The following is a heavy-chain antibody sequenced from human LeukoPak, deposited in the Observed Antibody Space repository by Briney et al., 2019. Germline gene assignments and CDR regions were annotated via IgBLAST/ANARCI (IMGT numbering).Heavy chain of an antibody. CDR2: ISAYNGNT. Sequence: ASVKVSCKASGYTLTSYGISWVRQAPGQGLEWMGWISAYNGNTNYAQKLQGRVTMTTDTSTSTAYMELRSLRSDDTAVYYCARDDYYDILTGPDYWGQGTLVTVSS. CDR3: ARDDYYDILTGPDY. J-gene: IGHJ4*02. V-gene: IGHV1-18*01. D-gene: IGHD3-9*01. CDR1: GYTLTSYG.